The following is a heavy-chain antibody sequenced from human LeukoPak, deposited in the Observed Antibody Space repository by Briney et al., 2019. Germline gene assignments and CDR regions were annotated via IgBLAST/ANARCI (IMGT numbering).Heavy chain of an antibody. J-gene: IGHJ4*02. CDR3: ARGAYYYED. CDR2: ISSSSSTI. D-gene: IGHD3-22*01. CDR1: GFTFSSCS. V-gene: IGHV3-48*01. Sequence: GGSLRLSCAASGFTFSSCSMNWVRQAPGKGLEWVSYISSSSSTIYYADSVKGRFTISRDNAKNSLYLQVNSLRAEDTAVYYCARGAYYYEDWGQGTLVTVSS.